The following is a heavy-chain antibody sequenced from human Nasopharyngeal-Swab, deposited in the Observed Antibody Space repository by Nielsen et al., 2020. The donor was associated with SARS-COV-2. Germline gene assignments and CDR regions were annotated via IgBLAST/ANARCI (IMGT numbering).Heavy chain of an antibody. CDR1: GGTFSSYA. Sequence: SVKISCKASGGTFSSYAISWVRQAPGQGLEWMGRIIPILGIANYAQKFQGRVTITADKSTSTAYMELSSLRSEDTAVYYCARAYYYDSSGYYSLYYFDYWGQGTLATVSS. CDR3: ARAYYYDSSGYYSLYYFDY. J-gene: IGHJ4*02. D-gene: IGHD3-22*01. CDR2: IIPILGIA. V-gene: IGHV1-69*04.